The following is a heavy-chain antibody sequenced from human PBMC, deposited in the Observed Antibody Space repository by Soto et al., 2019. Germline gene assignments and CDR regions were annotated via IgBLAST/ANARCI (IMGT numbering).Heavy chain of an antibody. CDR1: GYSFTSYW. CDR2: IYPGDSDT. Sequence: LKISCKGSGYSFTSYWIGWVRQMPGKGLEWMGIIYPGDSDTRYSPSFQGQVTISADKSISTAYLQWSSLKASDTAMYYCASAGYSWGSYYGMDVWGQGTTVTVS. J-gene: IGHJ6*02. CDR3: ASAGYSWGSYYGMDV. V-gene: IGHV5-51*01. D-gene: IGHD5-18*01.